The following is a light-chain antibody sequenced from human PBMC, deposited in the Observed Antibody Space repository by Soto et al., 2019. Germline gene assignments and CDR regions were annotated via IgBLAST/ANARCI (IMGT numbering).Light chain of an antibody. CDR3: QQYNSYPWT. CDR1: QSISSW. V-gene: IGKV1-5*01. CDR2: DAS. J-gene: IGKJ1*01. Sequence: DIQMTQSPSTLSASVGDRVTITCRASQSISSWLAWYQQKPGKAPKLLIYDASSLESGVTSRFSGSGSGTEFTLTITSMQNDDFATYYCQQYNSYPWTFGQGTKVDIK.